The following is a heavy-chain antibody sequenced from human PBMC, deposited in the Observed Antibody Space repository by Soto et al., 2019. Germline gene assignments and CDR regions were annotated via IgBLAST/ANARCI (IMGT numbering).Heavy chain of an antibody. CDR1: GYYFRSQD. V-gene: IGHV1-8*01. J-gene: IGHJ6*02. CDR2: MNHNSGNT. D-gene: IGHD3-16*01. CDR3: ASYVRSYYNGMDV. Sequence: QVQLVQSGAGAKKHGASVKCSLKASGYYFRSQDLNSVRQDTGQGRESMGWMNHNSGNTGYAQKFQGGVTMTRNTSIRTSYMALSSLISEDMAVYYCASYVRSYYNGMDVWGQGTTVTVSS.